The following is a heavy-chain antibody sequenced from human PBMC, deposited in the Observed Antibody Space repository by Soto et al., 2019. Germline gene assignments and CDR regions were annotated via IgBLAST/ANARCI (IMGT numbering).Heavy chain of an antibody. V-gene: IGHV4-4*02. CDR3: AKELSFSSGWTEFDY. CDR1: GGSISSSNW. Sequence: PSETLSLTCTVSGGSISSSNWWRWVRQPPGKGLEWIGEIYHSGSTNYNPSLKSRVTISVDKSKNQFSLRLSSVTAADTAVYYCAKELSFSSGWTEFDYWGQGTLVTVS. D-gene: IGHD6-19*01. CDR2: IYHSGST. J-gene: IGHJ4*02.